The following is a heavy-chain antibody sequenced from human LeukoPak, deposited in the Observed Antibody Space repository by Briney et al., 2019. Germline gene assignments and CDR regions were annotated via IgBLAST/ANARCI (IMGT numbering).Heavy chain of an antibody. V-gene: IGHV3-23*01. D-gene: IGHD3-3*01. CDR2: ISGSGGST. J-gene: IGHJ4*02. CDR3: AKDPPSYDFWSGYFEFDY. CDR1: GFTFSSYA. Sequence: GGSLRLSCAASGFTFSSYAMSWVRQAPGKGLEWVSAISGSGGSTYYADSVKGRFTISRDNSKNTLYLRMNSLRAEDTAVYYCAKDPPSYDFWSGYFEFDYWGQGTLVTVSS.